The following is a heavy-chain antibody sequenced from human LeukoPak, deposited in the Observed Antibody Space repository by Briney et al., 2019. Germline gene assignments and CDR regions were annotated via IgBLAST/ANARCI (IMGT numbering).Heavy chain of an antibody. CDR3: ARHKGYDLLTGFYLFDF. CDR1: GGSISSSSYY. Sequence: PSETLSLTCTVSGGSISSSSYYWSWIRQPPGKGLEWIAYIYSSGSSHYNPSLQSRVTISVDTSNTLFSLKLSSVTAADTAVYYCARHKGYDLLTGFYLFDFWGQGFLVTVSS. CDR2: IYSSGSS. V-gene: IGHV4-61*05. D-gene: IGHD3-9*01. J-gene: IGHJ4*02.